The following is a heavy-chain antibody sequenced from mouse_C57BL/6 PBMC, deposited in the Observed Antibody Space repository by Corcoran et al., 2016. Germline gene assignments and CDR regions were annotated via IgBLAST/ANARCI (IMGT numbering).Heavy chain of an antibody. CDR2: INTYSGVP. J-gene: IGHJ2*01. V-gene: IGHV9-3*01. D-gene: IGHD3-2*02. CDR3: SRREQLNS. CDR1: GYTFTTYG. Sequence: QIQLVQSGPELKKPGETVKISCKASGYTFTTYGMSWVKQAPGKGLKWMGWINTYSGVPTYADDFKGRFAFSLETSASTAYLQINNLKNEDTATYFCSRREQLNSWGPGTTLTVSS.